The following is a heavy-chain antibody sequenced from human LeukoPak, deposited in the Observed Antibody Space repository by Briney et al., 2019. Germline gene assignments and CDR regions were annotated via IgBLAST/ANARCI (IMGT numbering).Heavy chain of an antibody. CDR3: ARERWYYYYGMDV. CDR2: ISYDGSNK. D-gene: IGHD2-15*01. Sequence: GGSLRLSCAASGFTFSSYAMHWVRQAPGKGLEWVAVISYDGSNKYYADSVKGRFTISRDNSKNTLYLQMNSLRAEDTAVYYCARERWYYYYGMDVWGQGTTVTVSS. CDR1: GFTFSSYA. V-gene: IGHV3-30*04. J-gene: IGHJ6*02.